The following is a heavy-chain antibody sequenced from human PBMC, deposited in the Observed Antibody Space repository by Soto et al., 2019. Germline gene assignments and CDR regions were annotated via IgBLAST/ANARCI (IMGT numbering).Heavy chain of an antibody. CDR3: AKDRQAYSSGWLDY. V-gene: IGHV3-30*18. J-gene: IGHJ4*02. D-gene: IGHD6-19*01. CDR1: GFTFSSYG. Sequence: QVQLVESGGGVVQPGRSLRLSCAASGFTFSSYGMHWVRQAPGKGLEWVAVISYDGSNKYYADSVKGRFTISRDNSKNKLYLQMNSLRAEDTAVYYCAKDRQAYSSGWLDYWGQGTLVTVSS. CDR2: ISYDGSNK.